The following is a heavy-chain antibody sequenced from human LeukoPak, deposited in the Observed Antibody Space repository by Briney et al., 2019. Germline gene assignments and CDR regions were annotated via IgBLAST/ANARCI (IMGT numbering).Heavy chain of an antibody. CDR1: GYLIRSGYF. CDR3: ARLSSWFVAF. J-gene: IGHJ4*02. D-gene: IGHD6-13*01. Sequence: SETLSLMCSVSGYLIRSGYFWGWIRQPPGKGLEWIASVYHNGSAYYNPSLKSRASISVDTSSNQFSLTLTSVSVADPAVYHCARLSSWFVAFWGQGSQVTVSS. CDR2: VYHNGSA. V-gene: IGHV4-38-2*02.